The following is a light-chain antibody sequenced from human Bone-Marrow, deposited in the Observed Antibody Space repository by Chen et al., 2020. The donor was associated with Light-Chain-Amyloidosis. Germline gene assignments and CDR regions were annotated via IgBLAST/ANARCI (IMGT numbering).Light chain of an antibody. V-gene: IGKV3-20*01. Sequence: EIVLTQSPGILSLSPGERATLSCRASQSGAGNYVAWYQQKPGQPPRLLIYGASNRIAGIPDRFSGSGSGADFTLTISRLDPEDFAVYYCQQYGSSLYTFGQGTRLEIK. CDR1: QSGAGNY. CDR3: QQYGSSLYT. J-gene: IGKJ2*01. CDR2: GAS.